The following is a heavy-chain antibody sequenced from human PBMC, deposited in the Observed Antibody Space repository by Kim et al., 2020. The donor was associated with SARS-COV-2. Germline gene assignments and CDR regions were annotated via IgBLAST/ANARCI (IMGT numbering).Heavy chain of an antibody. D-gene: IGHD4-17*01. CDR2: ISAYNGNT. J-gene: IGHJ4*02. CDR3: ARDFYRATVTLFDY. Sequence: ASVKVSCKASGYTFTSYGISWVRQAPGQGLEWMGWISAYNGNTNYAQKLQGRVTMTTDTSTSTAYMELRSLRSDDTAVYYCARDFYRATVTLFDYWGQGTLVTVSS. CDR1: GYTFTSYG. V-gene: IGHV1-18*01.